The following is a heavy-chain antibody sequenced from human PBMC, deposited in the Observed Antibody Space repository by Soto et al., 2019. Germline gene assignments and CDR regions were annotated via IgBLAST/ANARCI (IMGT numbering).Heavy chain of an antibody. CDR3: AAWAEGATEVH. Sequence: GGSLRLSCETSGFSFSVYGMHWVRQAPGKGLEWVAVIWYDASKQFYAASVEGRFAISRDNSKAILYLQMNSLRAEDTAVYYCAAWAEGATEVHWGQGTLVTVSS. CDR2: IWYDASKQ. D-gene: IGHD2-15*01. J-gene: IGHJ4*02. V-gene: IGHV3-33*01. CDR1: GFSFSVYG.